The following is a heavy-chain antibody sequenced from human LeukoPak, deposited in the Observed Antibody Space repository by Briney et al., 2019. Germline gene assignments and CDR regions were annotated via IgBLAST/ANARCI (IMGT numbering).Heavy chain of an antibody. CDR2: ISSNGGST. V-gene: IGHV3-64*02. D-gene: IGHD2-2*01. CDR3: ARDGLYCSSSSCYSDY. Sequence: GGSLRLSCSASGLSFSNYAMHWVRQAPGKGLEYVSAISSNGGSTYYADSVKGRFTISRDNSKNTLYLQMGSLRAEDMAVYYCARDGLYCSSSSCYSDYWGQGTLVTVSS. J-gene: IGHJ4*02. CDR1: GLSFSNYA.